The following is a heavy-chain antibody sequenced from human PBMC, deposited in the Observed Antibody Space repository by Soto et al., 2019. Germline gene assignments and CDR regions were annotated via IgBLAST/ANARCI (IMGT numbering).Heavy chain of an antibody. CDR1: GYTFTSY. CDR2: INPSAGST. CDR3: ARGFGSGWGNWFDP. Sequence: QVQLVQSGAEVKKPGASVKVSCKASGYTFTSYMHWVRQAPGQGLEWMGIINPSAGSTSYAQKFQGRVTMTRDTSTSTVYMELSSLGYEDTAVYYCARGFGSGWGNWFDPWGQGTLVTVSS. V-gene: IGHV1-46*01. D-gene: IGHD6-19*01. J-gene: IGHJ5*02.